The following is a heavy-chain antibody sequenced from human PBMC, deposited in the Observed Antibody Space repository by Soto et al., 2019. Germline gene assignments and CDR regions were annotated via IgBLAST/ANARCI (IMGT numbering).Heavy chain of an antibody. CDR1: GFTFSSYA. J-gene: IGHJ6*02. CDR3: ARDRWDSGYESHGMDV. CDR2: ISYDGSNK. D-gene: IGHD5-12*01. Sequence: QVQLVESGGGVVQPGRSLRLSCAASGFTFSSYAMHWVRQAPGKGLERVAVISYDGSNKYYADSVKGRFTISRDNSKNTLYLQMNSLRAEDTAVYYCARDRWDSGYESHGMDVWGQGTTVTVSS. V-gene: IGHV3-30-3*01.